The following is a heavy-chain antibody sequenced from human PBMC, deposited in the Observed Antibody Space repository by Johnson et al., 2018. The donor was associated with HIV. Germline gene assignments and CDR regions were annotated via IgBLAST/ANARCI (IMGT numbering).Heavy chain of an antibody. CDR2: IQSDGDNK. CDR3: TTHSGSYDFDI. V-gene: IGHV3-33*08. CDR1: GFTFSSYA. Sequence: QEQLVESGGGVVQPGRSLRLSCAASGFTFSSYAMHWVRQAPGKGLEWVAFIQSDGDNKYYADSVKGRFTISRDMSKNTLYLQMNSLKTEDTAVYYCTTHSGSYDFDIWGQGTMVTVSS. D-gene: IGHD1-26*01. J-gene: IGHJ3*02.